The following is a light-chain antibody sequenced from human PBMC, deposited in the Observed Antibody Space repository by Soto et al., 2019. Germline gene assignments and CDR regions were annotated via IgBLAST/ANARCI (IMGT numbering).Light chain of an antibody. J-gene: IGLJ1*01. Sequence: QSVLTQPPSVSAAPGQKDTIPRSGGSSHIGSNDVCWYQKVPGTAPKVLIYDNNKRPSGIPERFSGSKSGTSATLGISGLQTGDEADYYCGTWHSDSYVFGSGTKVTVL. CDR2: DNN. CDR1: SSHIGSND. CDR3: GTWHSDSYV. V-gene: IGLV1-51*01.